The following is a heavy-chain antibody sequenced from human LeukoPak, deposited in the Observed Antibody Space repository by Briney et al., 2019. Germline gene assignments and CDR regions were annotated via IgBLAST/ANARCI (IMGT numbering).Heavy chain of an antibody. V-gene: IGHV1-18*01. CDR1: GYTFSGYG. D-gene: IGHD3-10*01. CDR2: ISAYNGHT. Sequence: ASVTVSCTASGYTFSGYGVTWVRQAPGQGLECMGWISAYNGHTNYAQKLQGRVTMTTDTSTRTAHMELRSLRSDDSAVYYCARAGSSEWPPVSFDYWGQGSLVTVSS. CDR3: ARAGSSEWPPVSFDY. J-gene: IGHJ4*02.